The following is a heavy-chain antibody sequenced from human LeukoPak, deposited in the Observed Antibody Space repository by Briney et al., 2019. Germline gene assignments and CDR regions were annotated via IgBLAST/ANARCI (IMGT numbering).Heavy chain of an antibody. CDR2: IYNHGRT. CDR3: ARGLAGRSSGAIYFAL. CDR1: GGSIDY. Sequence: SETLSLTCIVSGGSIDYYNWIRQPAGKGLEWIGVIYNHGRTEYNPSLKSRVTISLDTSNSQFSLKLHSVTPADTAVYFCARGLAGRSSGAIYFALWGRGTLVTVSS. D-gene: IGHD3-10*01. J-gene: IGHJ2*01. V-gene: IGHV4-4*07.